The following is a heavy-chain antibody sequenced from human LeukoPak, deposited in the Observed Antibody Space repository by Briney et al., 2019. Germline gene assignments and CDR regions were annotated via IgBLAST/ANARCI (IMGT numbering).Heavy chain of an antibody. V-gene: IGHV3-53*01. Sequence: PGGSLRLACAASGFTVSSNYMSWVRQAPGKGLEWVSVIYSGGSTYYADSVKGRFTISRDNSKNTLYLQMNSLRAEDTAVYYCARVRTDGYNIWTPAQVDAFDIWGQGTMVTVSS. D-gene: IGHD5-24*01. CDR3: ARVRTDGYNIWTPAQVDAFDI. J-gene: IGHJ3*02. CDR2: IYSGGST. CDR1: GFTVSSNY.